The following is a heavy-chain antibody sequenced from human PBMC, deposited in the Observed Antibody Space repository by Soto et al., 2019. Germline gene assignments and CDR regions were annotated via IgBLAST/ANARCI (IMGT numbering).Heavy chain of an antibody. CDR1: GYTFTSYD. D-gene: IGHD5-12*01. CDR3: ARVTSRMATMLFGY. Sequence: ASVKVSCKAPGYTFTSYDINWVRQATGQGLEWMGWMNPNSGNTGYAQKFQGRVTMTRNTSISTAYMELSSLRSEDTAVYYCARVTSRMATMLFGYWGQGSLVTVSS. CDR2: MNPNSGNT. J-gene: IGHJ4*02. V-gene: IGHV1-8*01.